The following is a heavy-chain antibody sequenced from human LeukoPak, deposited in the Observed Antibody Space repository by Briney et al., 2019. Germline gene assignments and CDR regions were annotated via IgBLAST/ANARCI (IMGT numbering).Heavy chain of an antibody. CDR1: GGSISSSGHY. J-gene: IGHJ5*02. V-gene: IGHV4-39*07. CDR2: ISYYGST. Sequence: SETLSLTCTVSGGSISSSGHYWGWIRQPPGGGLEYIGTISYYGSTYYNPSLKSRVTISVDTSRNQFSLKLSSVTAADTAVYYCARGLLWFGELYWFDPWGQGTLVTVSS. CDR3: ARGLLWFGELYWFDP. D-gene: IGHD3-10*01.